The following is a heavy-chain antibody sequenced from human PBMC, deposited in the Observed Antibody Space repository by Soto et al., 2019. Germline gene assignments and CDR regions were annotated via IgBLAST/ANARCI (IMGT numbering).Heavy chain of an antibody. J-gene: IGHJ4*02. CDR1: GASITSTTYF. Sequence: QLQLHESGPGLVKPSETLSLTCSLSGASITSTTYFWAWIRQPPGKGLEWVGSIYYSGNTHYNPSLKSRATISVDRSRNQFSLQVSSVTAADTAVYYCAKNLPRTGRFDYWGQGTVVTVSS. CDR2: IYYSGNT. CDR3: AKNLPRTGRFDY. V-gene: IGHV4-39*01.